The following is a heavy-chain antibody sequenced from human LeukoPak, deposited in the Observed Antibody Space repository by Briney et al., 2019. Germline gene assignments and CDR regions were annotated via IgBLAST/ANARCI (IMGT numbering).Heavy chain of an antibody. CDR1: GGSFGGYY. D-gene: IGHD2-2*01. CDR2: INHSGST. J-gene: IGHJ4*02. Sequence: SETLSLTCAVYGGSFGGYYWSWIRQPPGKGLEWIGEINHSGSTNYNPSLKSRVTISVDTSKNQFSLKLSSVTAADTAVYYCARVWCSSTSCFRTFDYWGQGTLVTVSS. CDR3: ARVWCSSTSCFRTFDY. V-gene: IGHV4-34*01.